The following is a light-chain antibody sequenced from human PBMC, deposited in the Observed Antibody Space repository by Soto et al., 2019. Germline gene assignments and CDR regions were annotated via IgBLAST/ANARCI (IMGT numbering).Light chain of an antibody. CDR1: QSVSSTY. CDR3: QRYGSSPPYI. CDR2: GAS. J-gene: IGKJ2*01. V-gene: IGKV3-20*01. Sequence: EIVLTQSPGTLSLSPGERATLSCRASQSVSSTYLAWYQQKPGQSPRLLIYGASSRATGIPDRFSGSGSGTDFTLTISRLEPEDFAVYYCQRYGSSPPYIFGQGTKLEIK.